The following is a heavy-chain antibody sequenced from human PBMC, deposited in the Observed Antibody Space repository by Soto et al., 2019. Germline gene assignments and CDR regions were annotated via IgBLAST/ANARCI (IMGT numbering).Heavy chain of an antibody. V-gene: IGHV4-30-2*01. CDR3: ARSRMGLPYY. CDR1: GGAITSGGYS. D-gene: IGHD3-16*01. CDR2: IYHSGST. Sequence: QLQLQESGSGLVKPSQTLSLTCSVSGGAITSGGYSWSWIRQPPGKGLEWNGYIYHSGSTYYNPSLKSRVTTSVARSKNQFSLKLSSVTAADTAVYYCARSRMGLPYYLFQGTLVTVSS. J-gene: IGHJ4*02.